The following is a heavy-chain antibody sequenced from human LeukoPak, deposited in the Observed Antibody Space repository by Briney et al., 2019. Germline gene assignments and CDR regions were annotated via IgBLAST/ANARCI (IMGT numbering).Heavy chain of an antibody. Sequence: SETLSLTCTVSGGSISSYYWSWIRQPAGKGLEWIGRIYTSGSTNYNPSLKSRVTMSVDTSKNQFSLKLNSVTAADTAVYYCARDDILTGFRPFDIWGQGTMVTVSS. J-gene: IGHJ3*02. D-gene: IGHD3-9*01. CDR1: GGSISSYY. V-gene: IGHV4-4*07. CDR3: ARDDILTGFRPFDI. CDR2: IYTSGST.